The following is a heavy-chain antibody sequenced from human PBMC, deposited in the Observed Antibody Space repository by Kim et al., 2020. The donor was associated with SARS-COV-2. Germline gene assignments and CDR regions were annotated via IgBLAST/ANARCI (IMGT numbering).Heavy chain of an antibody. Sequence: GGSLRLSCAASGFTFSNAWMSWVRQAPGKGLEWVGRIKSKTDGGTTDYAAPVKGRFTISRDDSKNTLYLQMNSLKTEDTAVYYCTVETYYDILTGYYPWYYYGMDVWGQGTTVTVSS. J-gene: IGHJ6*02. CDR3: TVETYYDILTGYYPWYYYGMDV. CDR2: IKSKTDGGTT. D-gene: IGHD3-9*01. CDR1: GFTFSNAW. V-gene: IGHV3-15*01.